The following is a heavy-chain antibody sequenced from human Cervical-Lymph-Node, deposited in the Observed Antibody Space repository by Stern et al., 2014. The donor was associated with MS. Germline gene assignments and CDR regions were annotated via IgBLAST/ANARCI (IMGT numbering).Heavy chain of an antibody. CDR2: ISAYNGNT. J-gene: IGHJ6*02. V-gene: IGHV1-18*04. CDR1: GSIFTSHT. Sequence: QVQLVQSGAEVKKPGASVKVSCKASGSIFTSHTFTWVRQAPGQGLEWVGWISAYNGNTNYAQRLKGRVTLTTDTSTRTAYMELRSLRSDDSAVYFCAISGSLHYHYSVDVWGQGTSVTVSS. CDR3: AISGSLHYHYSVDV. D-gene: IGHD5-12*01.